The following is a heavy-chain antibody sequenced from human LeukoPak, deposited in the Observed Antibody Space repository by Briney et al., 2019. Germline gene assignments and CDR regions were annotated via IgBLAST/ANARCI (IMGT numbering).Heavy chain of an antibody. CDR3: TRGCYYDSGPLEY. D-gene: IGHD3-22*01. CDR1: GFTFGDYA. J-gene: IGHJ4*02. V-gene: IGHV3-49*04. Sequence: GGSLRLSCTASGFTFGDYAMSWVRQAPGKGLEWVGFIRSKAYGGTTEYAASVKGRFTISRDDSKSIAYLQMNSLKTEDTAVYYCTRGCYYDSGPLEYWGQGTLVTVSS. CDR2: IRSKAYGGTT.